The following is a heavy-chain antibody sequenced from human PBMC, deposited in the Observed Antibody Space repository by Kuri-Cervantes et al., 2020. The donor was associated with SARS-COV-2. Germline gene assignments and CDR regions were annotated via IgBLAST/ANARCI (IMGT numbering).Heavy chain of an antibody. CDR1: GGSISSYY. J-gene: IGHJ4*02. D-gene: IGHD4-23*01. Sequence: SETLSLTCTVSGGSISSYYWNWIRQPPGKGLEWIGYIYYSGSTNYNPSLKSRVTISVDTSKNQFSLKLSSVTAADTAVYYCARVRAKVGGNVDYWGQGTLVTVSS. CDR2: IYYSGST. CDR3: ARVRAKVGGNVDY. V-gene: IGHV4-59*12.